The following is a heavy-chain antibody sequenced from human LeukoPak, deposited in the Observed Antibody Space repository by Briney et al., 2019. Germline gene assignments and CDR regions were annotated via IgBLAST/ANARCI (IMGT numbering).Heavy chain of an antibody. CDR3: ARGESDY. J-gene: IGHJ4*02. V-gene: IGHV3-48*01. CDR1: GFTFSSYS. CDR2: ISFSSRTI. Sequence: TGGSLRLSCAASGFTFSSYSMNWVRQAPGKGLEWVSYISFSSRTIYYADSVKGRFTISRDNATNSLYLQMNSLRAEDTVVYYCARGESDYWGQGTLVTVSS.